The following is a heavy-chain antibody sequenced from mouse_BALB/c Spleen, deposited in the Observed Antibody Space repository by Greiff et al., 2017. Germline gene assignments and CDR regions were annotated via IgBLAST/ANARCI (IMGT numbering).Heavy chain of an antibody. J-gene: IGHJ4*01. V-gene: IGHV5-6-4*01. CDR3: ARHGYYDYAMDY. D-gene: IGHD2-4*01. CDR1: GFTFSSYT. CDR2: ISSGGSYT. Sequence: EVKLVESGGGLVKPGGSLKLSCAASGFTFSSYTMSWVRQTPEKRLEWVATISSGGSYTYYPDTVKGRFTISRDNAKNTLYLQMSSLKSEDTAMYYCARHGYYDYAMDYWGQGTSVTVSS.